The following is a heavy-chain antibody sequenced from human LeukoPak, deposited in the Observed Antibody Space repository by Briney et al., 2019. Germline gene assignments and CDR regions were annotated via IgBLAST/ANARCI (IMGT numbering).Heavy chain of an antibody. Sequence: GSRRLSCAASGFTFSSYSMNWVRQAPGKGLEWVSSISSSSYIYYADSVKGRFTISRDNAKNSLYLQMNSLRAEDTAVYYCARLNYYDSSGYYYDYYYGMDVWGQGTTVTVSS. V-gene: IGHV3-21*01. CDR1: GFTFSSYS. CDR2: ISSSSYI. D-gene: IGHD3-22*01. J-gene: IGHJ6*02. CDR3: ARLNYYDSSGYYYDYYYGMDV.